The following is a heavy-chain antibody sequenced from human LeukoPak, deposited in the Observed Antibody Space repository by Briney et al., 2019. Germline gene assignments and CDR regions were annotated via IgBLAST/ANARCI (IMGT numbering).Heavy chain of an antibody. J-gene: IGHJ4*02. D-gene: IGHD3-22*01. CDR2: ISGSGGST. CDR1: GVTLSNYG. Sequence: PGGSLRLSCAVSGVTLSNYGMSWGRQAPGKGLEWGAGISGSGGSTNYADSVKGRFTISRDNPKNTLYLQMNILRAEDTAVYFCAKRGVVIRVILVGFHKEAYYFDSWGQGALVTVSS. V-gene: IGHV3-23*01. CDR3: AKRGVVIRVILVGFHKEAYYFDS.